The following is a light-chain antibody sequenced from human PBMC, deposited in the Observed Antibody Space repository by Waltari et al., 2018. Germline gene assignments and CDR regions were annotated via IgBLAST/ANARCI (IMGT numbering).Light chain of an antibody. J-gene: IGLJ3*02. CDR3: QSYDNNIWL. V-gene: IGLV6-57*03. Sequence: NFMLTQSHSVSESPGKTITISCTRTSGRVAGNPMPRYQQRPDSAPTPVIYENNQRPSGVPDRFSGSIDRSSNSASLTISGLKTEDEADYYCQSYDNNIWLFGGGTKLTVL. CDR1: SGRVAGNP. CDR2: ENN.